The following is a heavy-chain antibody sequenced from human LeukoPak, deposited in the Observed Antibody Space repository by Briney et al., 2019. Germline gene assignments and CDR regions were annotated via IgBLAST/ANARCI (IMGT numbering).Heavy chain of an antibody. CDR3: ARGSRSTIDY. D-gene: IGHD2-2*01. V-gene: IGHV4-34*01. CDR2: INHSGST. J-gene: IGHJ4*02. CDR1: GCSFRGYY. Sequence: SETLSLTSAVYGCSFRGYYWLWLRQPPGKGLEGIGEINHSGSTNYNPSLKSRVTISVDTSKNQSSLKLSTVTAADTAVYYCARGSRSTIDYWGQGTLVTVSS.